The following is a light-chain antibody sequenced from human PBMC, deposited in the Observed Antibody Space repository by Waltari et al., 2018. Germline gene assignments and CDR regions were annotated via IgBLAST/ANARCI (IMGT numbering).Light chain of an antibody. CDR3: FSTDSRGNHRRV. Sequence: SYEVTQPPSVSVSPGQTASITCSGDALPKKYAHWYQQKPGQAPVLVVYEDTKRPSGIPGRFSDSTAGTTTTFTVRGAQVEDVDEDYCFSTDSRGNHRRVFGGGTKVTVL. CDR2: EDT. V-gene: IGLV3-10*03. J-gene: IGLJ2*01. CDR1: ALPKKY.